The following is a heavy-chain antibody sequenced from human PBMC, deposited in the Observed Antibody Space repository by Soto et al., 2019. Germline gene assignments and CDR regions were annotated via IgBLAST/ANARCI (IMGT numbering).Heavy chain of an antibody. Sequence: SVNVSCKASGYTFTSYIITWVRQAPGQVLEWMGWINPYNGNTKYAQKLQGRVTMTTDTSTSTAYMELRSLRSDDTAVYYCARYYSTGSWSTNWFDAW. CDR1: GYTFTSYI. D-gene: IGHD2-15*01. CDR2: INPYNGNT. CDR3: ARYYSTGSWSTNWFDA. V-gene: IGHV1-18*04. J-gene: IGHJ5*01.